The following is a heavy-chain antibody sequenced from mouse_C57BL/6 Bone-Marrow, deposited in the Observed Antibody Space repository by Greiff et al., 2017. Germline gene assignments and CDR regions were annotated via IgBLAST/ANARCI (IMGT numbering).Heavy chain of an antibody. CDR3: ARGGTAQATFDY. D-gene: IGHD3-2*02. CDR2: IYPSDSET. CDR1: GYTFTSYW. Sequence: QVQLQQSGAELVRPGSSVKLSCKASGYTFTSYWMDWVKQRPGQGLEWIGNIYPSDSETHYNQKFKDKAKLTVDKSSSTAYMQLSSLTSEDSAVYYCARGGTAQATFDYWGQGTTLTVSS. J-gene: IGHJ2*01. V-gene: IGHV1-61*01.